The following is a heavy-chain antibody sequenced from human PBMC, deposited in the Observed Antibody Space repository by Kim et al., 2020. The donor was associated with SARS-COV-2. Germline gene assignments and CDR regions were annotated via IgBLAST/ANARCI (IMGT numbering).Heavy chain of an antibody. D-gene: IGHD6-13*01. V-gene: IGHV3-7*03. Sequence: YVDSMKDRFTITRDNDKNSVYLQMNTLRAEDTATYYCARSSSRLQYHGMEVWGQGTTLTVS. J-gene: IGHJ6*02. CDR3: ARSSSRLQYHGMEV.